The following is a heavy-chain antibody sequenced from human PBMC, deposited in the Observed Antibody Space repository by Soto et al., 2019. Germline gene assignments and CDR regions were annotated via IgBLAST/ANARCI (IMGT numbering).Heavy chain of an antibody. J-gene: IGHJ4*02. Sequence: QITLKESGPTLVKPTQTLTLTCTFSGFSLSTSGVGVHWIRQPPGKALEWLAVIYWNDDKFYSTSLKSRLTVMKDTSKNQVVLILTNVDPVDRATYYCAGGKKSDSWSQGTQVTVSS. CDR1: GFSLSTSGVG. V-gene: IGHV2-5*01. CDR3: AGGKKSDS. CDR2: IYWNDDK. D-gene: IGHD3-16*01.